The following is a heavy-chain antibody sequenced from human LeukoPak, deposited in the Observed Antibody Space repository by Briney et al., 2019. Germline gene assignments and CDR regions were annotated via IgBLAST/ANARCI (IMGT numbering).Heavy chain of an antibody. J-gene: IGHJ4*02. Sequence: GGSLRLSCAASGFTFSRNGMTWVRQALGKGLEWVSAISGSGGNTYYADSVKGRFTISRDNSKNTLYLQMNSLRAEDTAVYYCALRYFDFWGQGTLVTVSS. CDR3: ALRYFDF. CDR2: ISGSGGNT. V-gene: IGHV3-23*01. CDR1: GFTFSRNG.